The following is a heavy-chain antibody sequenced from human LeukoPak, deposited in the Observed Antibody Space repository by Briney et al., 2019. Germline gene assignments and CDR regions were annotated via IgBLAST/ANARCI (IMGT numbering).Heavy chain of an antibody. CDR1: GFAFSNFA. D-gene: IGHD5-12*01. Sequence: GGSLILSCAASGFAFSNFAMSWVRQAPGKGLEWVSAVSGGSGSIYYADSAKGRFTISRDNSKNTLYLQMNSLRADDTAVYFCARDTGYDLLVEYWGQGTLVTVSS. J-gene: IGHJ4*02. CDR3: ARDTGYDLLVEY. CDR2: VSGGSGSI. V-gene: IGHV3-23*01.